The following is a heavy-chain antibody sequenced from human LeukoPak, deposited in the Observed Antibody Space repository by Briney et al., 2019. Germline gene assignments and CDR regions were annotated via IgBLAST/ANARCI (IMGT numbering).Heavy chain of an antibody. CDR3: ARQRSGLHGDDY. J-gene: IGHJ4*02. CDR2: IYYSGST. V-gene: IGHV4-39*01. Sequence: SETLSLTCTVSSSSISSSTYYWGWIRQPPGKGLEWIGSIYYSGSTYYNSSLKSRVTISADMSKNQFSLRLSSVTAADTAVYYCARQRSGLHGDDYWGQGTLVTVSS. D-gene: IGHD3-3*01. CDR1: SSSISSSTYY.